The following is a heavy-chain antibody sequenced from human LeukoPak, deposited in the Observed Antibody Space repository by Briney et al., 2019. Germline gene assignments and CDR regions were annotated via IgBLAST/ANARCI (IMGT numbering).Heavy chain of an antibody. CDR3: ARDARARSSYFDY. CDR2: INSSGGGT. V-gene: IGHV1-46*01. Sequence: GASVKVSCKASGYTFTSYYMHWVRQAPGQGLEWMGTINSSGGGTSYAQKFHGRVTMSRDTSTSTVYMELSSLRSDDTGVYYCARDARARSSYFDYWGQGTLVTVSS. CDR1: GYTFTSYY. J-gene: IGHJ4*02. D-gene: IGHD3-10*01.